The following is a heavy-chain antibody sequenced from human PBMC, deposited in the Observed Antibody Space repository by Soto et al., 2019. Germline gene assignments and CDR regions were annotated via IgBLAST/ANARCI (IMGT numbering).Heavy chain of an antibody. CDR2: INPNSGGT. Sequence: ASVKVSCKASGYTFTGYYMHWVRQAPGQGLEWMGWINPNSGGTNYAQKFQGRVTMTRDTSISTAYMELSRLRSDDTAVYYCTRMEYSSSPALKDYCGQGSLVIVSS. V-gene: IGHV1-2*02. CDR3: TRMEYSSSPALKDY. CDR1: GYTFTGYY. J-gene: IGHJ4*02. D-gene: IGHD6-6*01.